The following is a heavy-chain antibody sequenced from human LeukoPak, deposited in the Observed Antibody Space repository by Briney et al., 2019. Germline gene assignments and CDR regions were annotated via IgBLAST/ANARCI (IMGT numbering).Heavy chain of an antibody. CDR1: GGSISSSSYY. D-gene: IGHD3-10*01. Sequence: SETLSLTCTVSGGSISSSSYYWGWIRQPPGKGLEWIGSIYISGSTNYNPSLKSRVTMSVDTSKNQFSLKLSSVTAADTAVYYCARGGVRGVPFDPWGQGTLVTVSS. CDR2: IYISGST. V-gene: IGHV4-39*07. J-gene: IGHJ5*02. CDR3: ARGGVRGVPFDP.